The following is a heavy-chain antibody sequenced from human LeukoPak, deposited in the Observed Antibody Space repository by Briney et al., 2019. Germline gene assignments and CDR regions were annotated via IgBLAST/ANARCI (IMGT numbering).Heavy chain of an antibody. D-gene: IGHD5-12*01. V-gene: IGHV4-59*01. J-gene: IGHJ4*02. CDR1: GGSISSYY. Sequence: SETLSLTCTVSGGSISSYYWSWIRQPPGKGLEWIGYIYYSGSTNYNPSLKSRVTISVDTSNNQFSLKLSSVTAADTAVYYCARSRGLRLAYWGQGTLVTVSS. CDR2: IYYSGST. CDR3: ARSRGLRLAY.